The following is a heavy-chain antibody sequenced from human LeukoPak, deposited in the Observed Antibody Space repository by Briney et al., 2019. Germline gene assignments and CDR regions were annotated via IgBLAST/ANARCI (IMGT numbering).Heavy chain of an antibody. CDR1: GGSISSGDYY. J-gene: IGHJ4*02. Sequence: SETLSLTCTVSGGSISSGDYYWSWIRQPPGKGLEWIGYIYYSGSTYYNPSLKSRVTISVDTSKNQFSLKLSSVTAADTAVYYCARGSVGSGYYSYYFDYWGQGTLVTVSS. CDR2: IYYSGST. CDR3: ARGSVGSGYYSYYFDY. D-gene: IGHD3-22*01. V-gene: IGHV4-30-4*01.